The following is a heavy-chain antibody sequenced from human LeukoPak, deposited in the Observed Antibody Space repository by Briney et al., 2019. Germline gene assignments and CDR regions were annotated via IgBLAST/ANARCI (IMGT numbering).Heavy chain of an antibody. Sequence: ASVKVSCKASGYTFTSYGISWLRQAPGQGLEWMGWISAYKGNTNYAQKLQGRVTMPTDTSTSTAYMELRSLRSDDTAVYYCARVVVALTDAFDIWGQGTMVTVSS. CDR3: ARVVVALTDAFDI. CDR1: GYTFTSYG. V-gene: IGHV1-18*01. J-gene: IGHJ3*02. CDR2: ISAYKGNT. D-gene: IGHD2-21*01.